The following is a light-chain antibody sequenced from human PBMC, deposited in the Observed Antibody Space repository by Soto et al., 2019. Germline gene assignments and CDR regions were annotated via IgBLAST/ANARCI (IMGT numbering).Light chain of an antibody. J-gene: IGKJ1*01. CDR3: MHGTHWPWT. Sequence: DAVLTQSPLSLPVTLGQPAAISCRSSQSLVYSNGNAYLIWFQQRPGQSPRRLIYQVSTRDAGVPDRFSGSGSGNYFTLTISRVEAEDVGLYYCMHGTHWPWTFGQGTKVEIK. CDR2: QVS. CDR1: QSLVYSNGNAY. V-gene: IGKV2-30*01.